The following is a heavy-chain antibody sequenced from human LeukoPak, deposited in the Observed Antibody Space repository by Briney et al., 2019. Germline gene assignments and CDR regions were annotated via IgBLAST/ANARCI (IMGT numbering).Heavy chain of an antibody. V-gene: IGHV3-21*01. CDR3: ASLHIRNYYFDY. Sequence: GRSLRLSCAASGFTFSSYSMNWVRQAPGKGLEWVSSISSSSSYIYYADSVKGRFTISRDNAKNSLYLQMNSLRAEDTAVYYCASLHIRNYYFDYWGQGTLVTVSS. CDR1: GFTFSSYS. J-gene: IGHJ4*02. CDR2: ISSSSSYI. D-gene: IGHD1-7*01.